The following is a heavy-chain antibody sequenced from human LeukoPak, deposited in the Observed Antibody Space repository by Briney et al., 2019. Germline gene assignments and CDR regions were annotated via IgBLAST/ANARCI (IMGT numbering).Heavy chain of an antibody. V-gene: IGHV4-34*01. Sequence: SETLSLTCADYGGSFRGYYWSWIRQPPGKGLEWIGEISHSGSTNHNPSLKSRVTISEDTSKSQFSLKLSAVTAADTALYYCARGGIATPAVGGYFDYWGQGIFVTVSS. CDR3: ARGGIATPAVGGYFDY. J-gene: IGHJ4*02. CDR1: GGSFRGYY. D-gene: IGHD6-13*01. CDR2: ISHSGST.